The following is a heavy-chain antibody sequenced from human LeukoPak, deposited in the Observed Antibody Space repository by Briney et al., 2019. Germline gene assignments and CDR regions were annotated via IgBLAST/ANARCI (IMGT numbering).Heavy chain of an antibody. CDR2: ISWNSGSI. CDR3: ARVRGRGYSGYDSSDAFDI. J-gene: IGHJ3*02. D-gene: IGHD5-12*01. Sequence: GGSLRLSCAASGFTFDDYAMHWVRQAPGKGLEWVSGISWNSGSIGYADSVKGRFTISRDNAKNSLYLQMNSLRAEDTAVYYCARVRGRGYSGYDSSDAFDIWGQGTMVTVSS. CDR1: GFTFDDYA. V-gene: IGHV3-9*01.